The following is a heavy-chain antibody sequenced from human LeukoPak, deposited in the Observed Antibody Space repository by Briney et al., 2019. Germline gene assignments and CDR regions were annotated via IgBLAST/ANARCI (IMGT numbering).Heavy chain of an antibody. D-gene: IGHD3-10*01. CDR3: SLFAWFGEIDYYYYMDV. J-gene: IGHJ6*03. CDR1: GFTFISYT. CDR2: ISGSGGST. Sequence: GGSLRLSSAASGFTFISYTMSWVRQAPGKGLEWVSGISGSGGSTYYADSVKGRFTLSRDNSKNTLYLQMNSLRAEDTAVYYCSLFAWFGEIDYYYYMDVWGKGTTVTVSS. V-gene: IGHV3-23*01.